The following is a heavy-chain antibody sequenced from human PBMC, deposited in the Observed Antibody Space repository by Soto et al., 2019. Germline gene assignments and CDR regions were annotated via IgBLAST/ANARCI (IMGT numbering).Heavy chain of an antibody. J-gene: IGHJ4*02. CDR3: GRLGRITFGGVIVDSDY. D-gene: IGHD3-16*02. CDR1: GYTFTSYG. Sequence: QVQLVQSGAEVKKPGASVKVSCKASGYTFTSYGISWVRQAPGQGLEWMGWISAYNGNTNYAQKLQGRVTMTTDTSTSTAYMELRSLRSDDTALYYCGRLGRITFGGVIVDSDYWGQGTLVTVSS. CDR2: ISAYNGNT. V-gene: IGHV1-18*01.